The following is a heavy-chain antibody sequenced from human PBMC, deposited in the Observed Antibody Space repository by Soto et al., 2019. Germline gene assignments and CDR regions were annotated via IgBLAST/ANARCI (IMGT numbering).Heavy chain of an antibody. V-gene: IGHV3-74*01. D-gene: IGHD1-26*01. Sequence: GGSLRLSCAASGFSFSSFWMHWARQAPGKGLVWVAHIHNDGSRTSYADSVKGRFTISRDNAKNTLYLQMNSLRAEDTAMYYCDRESGEVGSTADFAIWGQGTMVTVSS. CDR2: IHNDGSRT. CDR3: DRESGEVGSTADFAI. J-gene: IGHJ3*02. CDR1: GFSFSSFW.